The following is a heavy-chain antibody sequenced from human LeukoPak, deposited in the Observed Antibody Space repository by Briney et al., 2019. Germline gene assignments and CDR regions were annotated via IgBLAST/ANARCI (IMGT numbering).Heavy chain of an antibody. V-gene: IGHV3-7*01. CDR1: GFTISSYW. D-gene: IGHD6-25*01. Sequence: GGPLRLTCAACGFTISSYWMNWVRQAPGKGVEWVANIKQDGSEKKYVDSVKGRFTISTDNTQNSLYLQMNNLRAEDTAVYYCARDGYSSGWHTRPRPAAFDFWGQGKMVTVSS. CDR2: IKQDGSEK. J-gene: IGHJ3*01. CDR3: ARDGYSSGWHTRPRPAAFDF.